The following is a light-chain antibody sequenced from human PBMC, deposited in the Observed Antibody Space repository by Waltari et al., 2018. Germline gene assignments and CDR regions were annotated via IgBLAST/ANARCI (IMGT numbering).Light chain of an antibody. CDR3: QQYITYPLT. CDR2: GAS. V-gene: IGKV3-20*01. CDR1: QSVSSSY. J-gene: IGKJ4*01. Sequence: EIVLTQSPGTLSLSPGERATLSCRASQSVSSSYLAWYQQKPGQAPRLLIYGASSRATGIPDRFSGSGSGTDFTLTISRLEPEDFAVYYCQQYITYPLTFGGGARVEIK.